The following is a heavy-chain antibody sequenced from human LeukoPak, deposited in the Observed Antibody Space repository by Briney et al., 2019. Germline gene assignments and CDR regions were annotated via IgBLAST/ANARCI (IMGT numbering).Heavy chain of an antibody. CDR1: GGSISSSSYY. V-gene: IGHV4-39*01. J-gene: IGHJ4*02. D-gene: IGHD6-19*01. CDR3: ARRFGSGWFPRGFDY. CDR2: IYYSGST. Sequence: LSETLSLTCTVSGGSISSSSYYWGWIRQPPGKGLEWIGSIYYSGSTYYNPSLKSRVTISVDTSKNQFSLKLSSVTAADTAVYYCARRFGSGWFPRGFDYWGQGTLVTVSS.